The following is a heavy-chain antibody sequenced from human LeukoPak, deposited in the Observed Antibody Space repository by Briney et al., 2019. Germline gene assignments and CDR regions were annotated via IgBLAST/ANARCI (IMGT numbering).Heavy chain of an antibody. D-gene: IGHD6-19*01. CDR3: ARHKYSSGWPPEGAFDI. Sequence: SETLSLTCTVSGYSISSGYYWGWIRQPPGKGLEWIGSIYHSGSTYYNPSLEGRVTISVDTSKNQFSLKLSSVTAADTAVYYCARHKYSSGWPPEGAFDIWGQGTMVTVSS. CDR2: IYHSGST. J-gene: IGHJ3*02. CDR1: GYSISSGYY. V-gene: IGHV4-38-2*02.